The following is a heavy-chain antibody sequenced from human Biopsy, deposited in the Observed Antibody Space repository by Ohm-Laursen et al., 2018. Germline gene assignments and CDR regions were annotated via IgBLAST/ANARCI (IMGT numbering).Heavy chain of an antibody. Sequence: TLSLTCTVSGGSIRSNYYYWGWIRQPPGKGLEWIGSIYYRGNTNYNPSLKSRVTISVEPSKNQFSLKLSSATAADTAVFYCARHGSQGYCTGGSCVDYWGQGALVTVSS. CDR1: GGSIRSNYYY. J-gene: IGHJ4*02. CDR2: IYYRGNT. CDR3: ARHGSQGYCTGGSCVDY. V-gene: IGHV4-39*01. D-gene: IGHD2-15*01.